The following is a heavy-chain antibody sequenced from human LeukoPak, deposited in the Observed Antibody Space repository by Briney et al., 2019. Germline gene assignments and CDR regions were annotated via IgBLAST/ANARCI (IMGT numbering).Heavy chain of an antibody. J-gene: IGHJ4*02. CDR2: INPSGGST. V-gene: IGHV1-46*03. CDR3: ARLRYYYDSSGYYYDY. D-gene: IGHD3-22*01. Sequence: ASVKVSCKASGYTFTNYYMHWVRQAPGQGLEWMGIINPSGGSTSYAQKFQGRVTMTRDTSTSTVYMELSSLRSEDTAVYYCARLRYYYDSSGYYYDYWGQGTLVTVSS. CDR1: GYTFTNYY.